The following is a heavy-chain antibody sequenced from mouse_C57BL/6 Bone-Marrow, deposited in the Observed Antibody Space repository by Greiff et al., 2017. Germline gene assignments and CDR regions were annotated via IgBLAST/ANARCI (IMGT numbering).Heavy chain of an antibody. CDR2: ISSGSSTS. CDR3: ARRLAMDY. Sequence: EVQRVESGGGLVKPGGSLKLSCAASGFTFSDYGMHWVRQAPEKGLEWVAYISSGSSTSYYADTVKGRFTLSRDNAKNTLFLQMTSRRAEDTAMYYCARRLAMDYWGQGTSVTVSS. CDR1: GFTFSDYG. V-gene: IGHV5-17*01. J-gene: IGHJ4*01.